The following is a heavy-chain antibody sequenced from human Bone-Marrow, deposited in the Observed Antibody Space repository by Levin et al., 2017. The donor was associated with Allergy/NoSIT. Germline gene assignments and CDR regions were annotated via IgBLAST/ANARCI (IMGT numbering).Heavy chain of an antibody. D-gene: IGHD1-7*01. V-gene: IGHV3-33*01. CDR1: GFTFSSYG. Sequence: PGGSLRLSCAASGFTFSSYGMHWVRQAPGKGLEWVAVIWYDGSNKYYADSVKGRFTISRDNSKNTLYLQMNSLRAEDTAVYYCAREGLELRGYYYYGMDVWGQGTTVTVSS. J-gene: IGHJ6*02. CDR2: IWYDGSNK. CDR3: AREGLELRGYYYYGMDV.